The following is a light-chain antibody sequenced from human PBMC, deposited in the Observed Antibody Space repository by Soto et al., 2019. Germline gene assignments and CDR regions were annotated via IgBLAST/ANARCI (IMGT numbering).Light chain of an antibody. CDR1: QSVSSN. Sequence: EIVMTQSPATLSVSPGERATLSCRASQSVSSNLAWYQQKPGQTPKLLIYVAPTRATGIPARFSCSGSGTEFTLHISGLQSEDFAVYYGQQYNVWRLPFGGGTKVEFK. V-gene: IGKV3-15*01. CDR2: VAP. CDR3: QQYNVWRLP. J-gene: IGKJ4*01.